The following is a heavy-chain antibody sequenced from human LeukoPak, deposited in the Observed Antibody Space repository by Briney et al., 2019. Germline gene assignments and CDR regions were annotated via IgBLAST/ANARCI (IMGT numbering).Heavy chain of an antibody. D-gene: IGHD3-3*01. V-gene: IGHV4-4*07. Sequence: KPSETLSLTCTVSGGSISSYYWSWIRQPAGKGLEWIGRIYTSGSTNYNPSLKSRVTMSVDTSKNQFSLKLSSVTAADTAVYYCAGEDPYDFWSGYYLFDPWGQGTLVTVSS. J-gene: IGHJ5*02. CDR2: IYTSGST. CDR3: AGEDPYDFWSGYYLFDP. CDR1: GGSISSYY.